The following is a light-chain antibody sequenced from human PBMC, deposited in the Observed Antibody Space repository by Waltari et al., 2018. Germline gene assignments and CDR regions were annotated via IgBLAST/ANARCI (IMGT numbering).Light chain of an antibody. CDR1: QSIGSS. CDR3: QQSGCFPQT. V-gene: IGKV6-21*02. Sequence: EIVLTQSPAFRSVSLKEKVTSTCQASQSIGSSLHWYQQKPDQSPKLLIKYASQSISGVPSRFSGSGSGTDFTLTINSLEAEDAATYYCQQSGCFPQTFGQGTKVEIK. J-gene: IGKJ1*01. CDR2: YAS.